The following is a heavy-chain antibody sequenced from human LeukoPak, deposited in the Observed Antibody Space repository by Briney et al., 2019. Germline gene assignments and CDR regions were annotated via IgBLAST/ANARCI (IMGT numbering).Heavy chain of an antibody. Sequence: ASVKVSCKASGYTFTSYSISWVRQAPGQGLEWMGWISAYNGNTNYAQKLQGRVTMTTDTSTSTAYMELRSLRSDDTAVYYCARVPNLLRYSYGQRYFDYWGQGTLVTVSS. CDR3: ARVPNLLRYSYGQRYFDY. D-gene: IGHD5-18*01. J-gene: IGHJ4*02. V-gene: IGHV1-18*01. CDR2: ISAYNGNT. CDR1: GYTFTSYS.